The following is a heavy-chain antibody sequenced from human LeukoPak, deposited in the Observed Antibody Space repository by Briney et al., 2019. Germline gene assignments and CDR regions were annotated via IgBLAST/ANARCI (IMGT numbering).Heavy chain of an antibody. CDR2: ITWNAGTT. CDR1: GFTFDDSA. D-gene: IGHD3-22*01. V-gene: IGHV3-43D*04. Sequence: GGSLRLSCAASGFTFDDSAMHWVRQAPGKGLEWVSLITWNAGTTYYADSVQGRFTISRDNSKNALYLQMNSLRAEDTAVYYCARTSSDSRAYYDYWGLGTLVTVSS. CDR3: ARTSSDSRAYYDY. J-gene: IGHJ4*02.